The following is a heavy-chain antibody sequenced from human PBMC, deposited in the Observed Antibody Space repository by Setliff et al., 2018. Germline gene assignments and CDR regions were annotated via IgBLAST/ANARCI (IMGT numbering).Heavy chain of an antibody. CDR2: IKNKANRDTT. J-gene: IGHJ5*02. D-gene: IGHD2-15*01. CDR3: ARSPAVLGIVYLDP. Sequence: GGSLRLSCAASGFTLSAHYMDWVRQAPGKGLEWVGRIKNKANRDTTEYAASVKGRFTISRDDSKNSLYLQMNSLKTEDTAVYYCARSPAVLGIVYLDPWGQGTLVTVSS. CDR1: GFTLSAHY. V-gene: IGHV3-72*01.